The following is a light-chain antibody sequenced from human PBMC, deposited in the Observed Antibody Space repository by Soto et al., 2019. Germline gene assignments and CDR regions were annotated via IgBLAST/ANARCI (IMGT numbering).Light chain of an antibody. V-gene: IGKV1-33*01. CDR1: QSIDTW. J-gene: IGKJ4*01. CDR3: QQYDNLPT. Sequence: DIQMTQSPSTLSASVGNRVTITCRASQSIDTWLARHQQKPGKSPKLLIYDASNLETGVPSRFSGSGSGTDFTFTTSSLQPEDIATYYCQQYDNLPTVGGGTKVDIK. CDR2: DAS.